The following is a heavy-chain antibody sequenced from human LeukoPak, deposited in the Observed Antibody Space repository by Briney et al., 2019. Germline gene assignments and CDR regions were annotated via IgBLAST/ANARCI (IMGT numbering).Heavy chain of an antibody. V-gene: IGHV4-39*07. CDR1: GGSISSSSYY. CDR2: VYYSGTT. Sequence: ASETLSLTCTVSGGSISSSSYYWGWIRQPPGKGLEWIGSVYYSGTTYYNPSLKSRVTISVDTSKNQFSLKLSSVTAADTAVYYCARDRPAGVDYWGQGTLVTVSS. CDR3: ARDRPAGVDY. D-gene: IGHD3-10*01. J-gene: IGHJ4*02.